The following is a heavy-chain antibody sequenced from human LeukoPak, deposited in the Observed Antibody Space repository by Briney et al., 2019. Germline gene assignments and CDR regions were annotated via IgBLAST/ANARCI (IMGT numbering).Heavy chain of an antibody. CDR2: IIPIFGIA. V-gene: IGHV1-69*04. J-gene: IGHJ5*02. CDR3: ARDGDSPINSGSYYNWFDP. D-gene: IGHD3-10*01. Sequence: SVKVSCKASGGTFSSYAISWVRQAPGQGLEWMGRIIPIFGIANYAQKFQGRVTITADKSTSTAYMELSSLRCEDTAVYYCARDGDSPINSGSYYNWFDPWGQGTLVTVSS. CDR1: GGTFSSYA.